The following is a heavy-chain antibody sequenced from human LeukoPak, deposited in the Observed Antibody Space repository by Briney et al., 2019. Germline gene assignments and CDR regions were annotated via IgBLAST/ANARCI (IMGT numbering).Heavy chain of an antibody. D-gene: IGHD6-13*01. V-gene: IGHV3-66*01. CDR3: GGSAAGTGDWFDP. Sequence: GGSLRLSCAASGFTVSSNYVSWVRQAPGKGLEWVSVIYNGGSTYYADSVKGRFTISRDNSKNTLYLQMNSLRAEDTAVYYCGGSAAGTGDWFDPWGQGTLVTVSS. J-gene: IGHJ5*02. CDR2: IYNGGST. CDR1: GFTVSSNY.